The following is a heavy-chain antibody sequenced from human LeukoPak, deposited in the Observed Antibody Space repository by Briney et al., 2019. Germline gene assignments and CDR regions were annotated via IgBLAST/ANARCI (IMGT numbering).Heavy chain of an antibody. J-gene: IGHJ4*02. D-gene: IGHD6-13*01. Sequence: GASVKVSCKASGYTFTGYYMHWVRQAPGQGLEWMGWIKPNNGGTNYAQKFQGRVTMTRDTSISTAYMELSRLRSDDTAVYYCARVGPGIAAAFGYWGQGTLVTVSS. CDR1: GYTFTGYY. V-gene: IGHV1-2*02. CDR2: IKPNNGGT. CDR3: ARVGPGIAAAFGY.